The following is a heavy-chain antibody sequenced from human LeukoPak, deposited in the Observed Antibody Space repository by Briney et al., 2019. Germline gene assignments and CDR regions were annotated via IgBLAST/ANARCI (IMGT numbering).Heavy chain of an antibody. CDR1: GYAFTIYG. CDR2: ISASNGNT. V-gene: IGHV1-18*01. J-gene: IGHJ6*03. CDR3: AREGGGCNSTSCYDYYMDV. Sequence: ASVKLSCKASGYAFTIYGISWERRAPRQGHGWMGWISASNGNTKYAQKLQGRVTMTTTTSTTTAYMALRSLRSHASAVSDFAREGGGCNSTSCYDYYMDVWGKGTTVTVSS. D-gene: IGHD2-2*01.